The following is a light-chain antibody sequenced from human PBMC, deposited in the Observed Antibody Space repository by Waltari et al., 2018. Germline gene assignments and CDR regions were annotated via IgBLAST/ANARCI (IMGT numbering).Light chain of an antibody. CDR2: KDT. Sequence: SDELTQPPSVSVSPGQTAWNTCSGDVLPKQYAYWFTQKPGQAPILLMSKDTERPSGIPKLFSGSSSGTTVTLTISGVRAEDEADYYCQSGDSSGTLGVFGGGTKLTVL. CDR1: VLPKQY. J-gene: IGLJ2*01. V-gene: IGLV3-25*03. CDR3: QSGDSSGTLGV.